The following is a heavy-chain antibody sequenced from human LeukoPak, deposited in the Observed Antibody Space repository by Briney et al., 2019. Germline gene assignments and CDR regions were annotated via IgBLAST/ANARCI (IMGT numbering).Heavy chain of an antibody. CDR3: ASGLPPGIIDY. CDR1: GFTVSSNY. D-gene: IGHD1-14*01. J-gene: IGHJ4*02. CDR2: IYSGGST. Sequence: PGGSLRLSCAASGFTVSSNYMTWVRQAPGKGLEWVSVIYSGGSTYYADSVKGRFTISRDDSKNTLYLQMNSLRAEGTAVYYCASGLPPGIIDYWGQGTLVTVSS. V-gene: IGHV3-53*01.